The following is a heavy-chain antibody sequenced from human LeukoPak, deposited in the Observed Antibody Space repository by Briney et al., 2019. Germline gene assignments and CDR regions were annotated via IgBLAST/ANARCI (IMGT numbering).Heavy chain of an antibody. CDR2: IYYSGGT. CDR3: AGTAMHYGMDV. Sequence: SGTLSLTCTVSGGSISSSSYYWGWIRQPPGKGLEWIGSIYYSGGTYYNPSLKSRVTISVDTSKNQFSLKLSSVTAADTAVYYCAGTAMHYGMDVWGQGTTVTVSS. D-gene: IGHD5-18*01. J-gene: IGHJ6*02. CDR1: GGSISSSSYY. V-gene: IGHV4-39*01.